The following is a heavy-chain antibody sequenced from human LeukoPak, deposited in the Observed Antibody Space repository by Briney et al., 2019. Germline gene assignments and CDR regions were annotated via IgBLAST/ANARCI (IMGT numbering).Heavy chain of an antibody. V-gene: IGHV4-59*08. CDR3: ARFRGGQHLEPFDY. Sequence: SETLSLTCTVSGGSISSYYWSWVRQPPGKGLEWIGYIYYSGSTNYNPSLKSRVTISVDTSKNQFSLKLSSVTAADTAVYYCARFRGGQHLEPFDYWGQGTLVTVSS. J-gene: IGHJ4*02. D-gene: IGHD6-13*01. CDR1: GGSISSYY. CDR2: IYYSGST.